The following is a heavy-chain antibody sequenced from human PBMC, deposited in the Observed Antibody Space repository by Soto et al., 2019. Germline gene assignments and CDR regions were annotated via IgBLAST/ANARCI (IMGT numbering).Heavy chain of an antibody. J-gene: IGHJ4*02. CDR2: ISGTSGST. D-gene: IGHD3-22*01. CDR3: AKLSPLAMIVVVAGGYFDY. Sequence: PGGSLSLSWAASGFTFSNYAMSWVRQAPGKGLQWVSTISGTSGSTYYAGSVRGRFTISRDNSKNTLYLQMNSLRAEDTAVYYCAKLSPLAMIVVVAGGYFDYWGQGTLVNVSS. CDR1: GFTFSNYA. V-gene: IGHV3-23*01.